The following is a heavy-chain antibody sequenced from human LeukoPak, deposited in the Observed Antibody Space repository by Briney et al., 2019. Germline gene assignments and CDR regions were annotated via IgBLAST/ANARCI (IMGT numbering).Heavy chain of an antibody. CDR2: ISSSSSYT. D-gene: IGHD2-2*01. CDR3: ARGDYSSSVPDY. CDR1: GFTFSDYY. V-gene: IGHV3-11*05. Sequence: GGSLRLSCAASGFTFSDYYMSWIRQAPGKGLEWVSHISSSSSYTNYADSVKGRFTISRDNAKNSLYLQMNSLRAEDTAVYYCARGDYSSSVPDYWGQGTLVTVSS. J-gene: IGHJ4*02.